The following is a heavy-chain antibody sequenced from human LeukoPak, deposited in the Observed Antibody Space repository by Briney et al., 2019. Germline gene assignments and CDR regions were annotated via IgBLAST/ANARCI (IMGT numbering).Heavy chain of an antibody. CDR1: GFTLSSYA. Sequence: GGSLRLTCAASGFTLSSYAMHWVRQAPGKGLEWVAVISYDGSNKYYADSVKGRFTISRDNSKNTLYLQMNSLRAEDTAVYYCASDNSSSWFYYYYGMDVWGQGTTVTVSS. CDR2: ISYDGSNK. D-gene: IGHD6-13*01. J-gene: IGHJ6*02. V-gene: IGHV3-30-3*01. CDR3: ASDNSSSWFYYYYGMDV.